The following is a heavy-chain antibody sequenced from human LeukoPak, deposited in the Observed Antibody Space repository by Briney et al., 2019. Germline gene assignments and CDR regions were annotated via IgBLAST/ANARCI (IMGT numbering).Heavy chain of an antibody. V-gene: IGHV3-7*01. J-gene: IGHJ6*03. CDR2: IKQDGSEK. D-gene: IGHD2-2*01. CDR3: AKLGYCSSTSCPRYMDV. CDR1: GFTFSSYW. Sequence: GGSLRLSCAASGFTFSSYWMSWVRQAPGKGLEWVANIKQDGSEKYYVDSVKGRFTISRDNAKNSLYLQMNSLRAEDTAVYYCAKLGYCSSTSCPRYMDVWGKGTTVTVSS.